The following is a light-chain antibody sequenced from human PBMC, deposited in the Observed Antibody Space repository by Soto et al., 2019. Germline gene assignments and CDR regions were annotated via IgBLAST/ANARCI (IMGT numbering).Light chain of an antibody. Sequence: QSALTQPASVSGSPGQSITLSCTGTSSDIGGYDYVSWYPRHPGKAPKLIIYDVNNRPSGVSNRISGSKSGNTASLTISGRQADDEADYYCTAYAGAGSHVVFGGGTKLPVL. CDR2: DVN. CDR1: SSDIGGYDY. V-gene: IGLV2-14*01. J-gene: IGLJ2*01. CDR3: TAYAGAGSHVV.